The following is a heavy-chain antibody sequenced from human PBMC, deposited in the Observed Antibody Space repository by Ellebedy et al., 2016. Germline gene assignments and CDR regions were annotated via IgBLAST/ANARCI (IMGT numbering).Heavy chain of an antibody. D-gene: IGHD1-26*01. CDR1: GYTFTSYG. Sequence: ASVKVSCKASGYTFTSYGISWVRQAPGQGFEWMGWISALNGNTNYAQEFQGRLTMTTDTSTNTAYIELRSLRSDDTAVYYCARDQAPVGADYWGQGTLVTVSS. CDR2: ISALNGNT. CDR3: ARDQAPVGADY. V-gene: IGHV1-18*04. J-gene: IGHJ4*02.